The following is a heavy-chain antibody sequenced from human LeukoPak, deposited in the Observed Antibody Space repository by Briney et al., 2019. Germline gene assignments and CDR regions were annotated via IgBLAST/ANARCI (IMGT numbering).Heavy chain of an antibody. D-gene: IGHD3-9*01. J-gene: IGHJ4*02. V-gene: IGHV1-2*04. CDR2: INPNSGGT. Sequence: ASVKVSCKASGYTFTGYYMHWVRQAPGQGLEWMGWINPNSGGTNYAQKFQGWVTMTRDTSISTAYMELSRLRSDDTAVYYCARGGELRYFDWLSPTNYFDYWGQGTLVTVSS. CDR1: GYTFTGYY. CDR3: ARGGELRYFDWLSPTNYFDY.